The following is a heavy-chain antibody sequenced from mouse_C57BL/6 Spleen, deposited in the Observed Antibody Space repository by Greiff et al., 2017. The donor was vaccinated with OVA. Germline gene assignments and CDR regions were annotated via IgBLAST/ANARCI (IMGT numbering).Heavy chain of an antibody. V-gene: IGHV5-9*01. J-gene: IGHJ2*01. D-gene: IGHD2-2*01. CDR1: GFTFSSYT. CDR3: ARQGVTTGYFDY. Sequence: EVQGVESGGGLVKPGGSLKLSCAASGFTFSSYTMSWVRQTPEKRLEWVATISGGGGNTYYPDSVKGRFTISRDNAKNTLYLQMSSLRAEDTALYYCARQGVTTGYFDYWGQGTTLTVSS. CDR2: ISGGGGNT.